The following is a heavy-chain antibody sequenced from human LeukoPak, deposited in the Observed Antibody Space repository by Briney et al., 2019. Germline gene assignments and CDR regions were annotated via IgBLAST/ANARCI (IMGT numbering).Heavy chain of an antibody. D-gene: IGHD7-27*01. CDR2: ISVSSSNI. CDR3: ARESYWGSSAKGFDY. CDR1: GFTFTGYS. V-gene: IGHV3-48*02. Sequence: PGGSLRLSCAASGFTFTGYSMNWVRQAPGKGLEWVSYISVSSSNIYYADSVKGRFTISRDNAKNSLYLQMNSLRDEDTAVYYCARESYWGSSAKGFDYWGQGTLVTVSS. J-gene: IGHJ4*02.